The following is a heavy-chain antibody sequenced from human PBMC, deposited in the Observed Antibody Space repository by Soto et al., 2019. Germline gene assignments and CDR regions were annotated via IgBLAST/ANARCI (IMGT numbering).Heavy chain of an antibody. CDR3: ARDDRTGTAVLHY. V-gene: IGHV3-11*01. Sequence: QVQLVESGGGLVKPGGSLRLSCAASGFTFSGYYMSWTRQAPGKGLEWVSYIGHSGTTIYYADSVKGRFTISRDNAKNSLYLQMNSLRAEDTAVYYCARDDRTGTAVLHYWGQGTLVTVSS. CDR2: IGHSGTTI. D-gene: IGHD1-1*01. J-gene: IGHJ4*03. CDR1: GFTFSGYY.